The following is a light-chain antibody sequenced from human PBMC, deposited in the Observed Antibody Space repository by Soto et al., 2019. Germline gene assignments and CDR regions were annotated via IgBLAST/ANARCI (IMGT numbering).Light chain of an antibody. CDR3: QHYNSYSEA. V-gene: IGKV1-39*01. CDR2: AAS. Sequence: DIQMTQSPSSLSASVGDRVTITCRASQSISSYLNWYQQKPGKAPKLLIYAASSLQSGVPSRFSGSGSGTDFTLTISSLQPEDSATYYCQHYNSYSEAFGQGTKVDIK. CDR1: QSISSY. J-gene: IGKJ1*01.